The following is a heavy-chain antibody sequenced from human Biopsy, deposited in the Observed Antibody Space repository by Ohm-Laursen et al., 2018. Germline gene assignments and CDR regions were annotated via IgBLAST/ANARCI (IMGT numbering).Heavy chain of an antibody. J-gene: IGHJ1*01. V-gene: IGHV1-69*13. CDR2: NIPILGTG. Sequence: VKISCKTSTGTFDSYGVNWVRQAPGQGLEWLGGNIPILGTGNYAQKFQDRVTVAADTSTSTATMELRSLRSDDTAVYYCATKLTGYFHHWGQGTLVIVSS. CDR3: ATKLTGYFHH. CDR1: TGTFDSYG. D-gene: IGHD3-9*01.